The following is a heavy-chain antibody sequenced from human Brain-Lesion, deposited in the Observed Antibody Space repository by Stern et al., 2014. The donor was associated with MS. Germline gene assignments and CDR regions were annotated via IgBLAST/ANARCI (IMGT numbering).Heavy chain of an antibody. CDR3: ASNRGSGSFFDS. D-gene: IGHD1-26*01. V-gene: IGHV4-4*02. J-gene: IGHJ4*02. CDR2: MIHSGIT. Sequence: QLQLQESGPGLVKPSGTLSLTCAVSGGSISSGNWWSWVRQSPGKRLEWIGEMIHSGITNYNPSLESRVSISIDKSKNQFSLKVYSLTAADTAVYYCASNRGSGSFFDSWGQGSLVTVSS. CDR1: GGSISSGNW.